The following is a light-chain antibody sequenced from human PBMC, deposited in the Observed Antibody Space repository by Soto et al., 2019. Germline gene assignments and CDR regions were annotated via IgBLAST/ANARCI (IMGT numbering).Light chain of an antibody. CDR1: RSLVHSDGNTY. J-gene: IGKJ1*01. CDR2: RVS. V-gene: IGKV2-24*01. Sequence: DIVMTQTPLSSPVTLGQPASISCRSSRSLVHSDGNTYLSWLQQRPGQPPRLLIDRVSNRFTGVPDRFSGSGTGTDFTLKISRVEVEDVAVYFCAQETHFPRTFGQGTKVEI. CDR3: AQETHFPRT.